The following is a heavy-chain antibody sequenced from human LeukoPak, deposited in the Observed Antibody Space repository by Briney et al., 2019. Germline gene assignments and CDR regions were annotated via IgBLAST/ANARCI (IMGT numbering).Heavy chain of an antibody. CDR2: INHSGST. D-gene: IGHD2-2*01. CDR1: GGSSSGYY. V-gene: IGHV4-34*01. CDR3: ARVNLVVVPAAKPYYYYGMDV. J-gene: IGHJ6*02. Sequence: SETLSLTCAVYGGSSSGYYWSWIRQPPGKGLEWIGEINHSGSTNYNPSLKSRVTISVDTSKNQFSLKLSSVTAADTAVYYCARVNLVVVPAAKPYYYYGMDVWGQGTTVTVSS.